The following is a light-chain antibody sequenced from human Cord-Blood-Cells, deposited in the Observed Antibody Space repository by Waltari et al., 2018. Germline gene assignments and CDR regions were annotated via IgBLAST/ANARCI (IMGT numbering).Light chain of an antibody. CDR1: SSDVGGYNY. V-gene: IGLV2-11*01. CDR3: CSYAGSYTGV. CDR2: DVS. Sequence: QSALTQPRSVSGSPGQSVTISCTGTSSDVGGYNYVSWYQQHPGKAPKLMIYDVSKRPSGVPDRFSGSKSGNTASPTISGLQAGDEADYYCCSYAGSYTGVFGGGTKLTVL. J-gene: IGLJ3*02.